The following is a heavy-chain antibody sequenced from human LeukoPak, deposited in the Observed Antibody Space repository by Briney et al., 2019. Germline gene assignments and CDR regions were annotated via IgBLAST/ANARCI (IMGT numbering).Heavy chain of an antibody. CDR1: GYTFTDYY. D-gene: IGHD3-10*01. V-gene: IGHV1-2*02. CDR3: ARGRSDYYLDS. Sequence: ASVKVSCKASGYTFTDYYMHWVRQAPGQGLEWMGWIYPNSGGTNYAQNFQGRVTMTWDTSISTAYMGLSRLRSDDTAVYFCARGRSDYYLDSWGQGTLVTVSS. J-gene: IGHJ4*02. CDR2: IYPNSGGT.